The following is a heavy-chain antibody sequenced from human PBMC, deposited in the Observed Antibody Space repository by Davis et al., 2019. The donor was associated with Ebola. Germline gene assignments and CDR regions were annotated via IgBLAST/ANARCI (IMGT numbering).Heavy chain of an antibody. CDR3: ARGHDYGDYSSDY. CDR2: IWYDGSNK. J-gene: IGHJ4*02. D-gene: IGHD4-17*01. Sequence: PGGSLRLSCAASGFTFSSYGMHWVRQAPGKGLEWVAVIWYDGSNKYYADSVKGRFTIFRDNSKNTLYLQMNSLRAEDMAVYYCARGHDYGDYSSDYWGQGTLVTVSS. V-gene: IGHV3-33*01. CDR1: GFTFSSYG.